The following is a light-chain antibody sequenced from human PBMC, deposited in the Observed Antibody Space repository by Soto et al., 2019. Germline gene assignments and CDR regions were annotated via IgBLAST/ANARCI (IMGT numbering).Light chain of an antibody. CDR1: QTISTF. CDR2: DAS. V-gene: IGKV1-39*01. J-gene: IGKJ1*01. Sequence: DIQMTQSPSSLSASVGDRVIITCLASQTISTFLNWYQQKPGEAPRVLISDASTLQTGVPSRFSGSGYGTDFTLTISSLQPEDFASYYCQQSYNTLTCTFGQSTK. CDR3: QQSYNTLTCT.